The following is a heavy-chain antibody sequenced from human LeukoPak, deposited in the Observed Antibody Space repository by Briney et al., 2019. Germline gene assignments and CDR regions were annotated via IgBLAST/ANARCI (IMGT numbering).Heavy chain of an antibody. Sequence: GASVKVSCKASGYTFTSYGISWVRQASGQGLEWMGWISAYNGNTNYAQKLQGRVTMTTDTSTSTAYMELRSLRSDDTAVYYCARVLKNQLLMGNAFDIWGQGTMVTVSS. CDR3: ARVLKNQLLMGNAFDI. J-gene: IGHJ3*02. V-gene: IGHV1-18*01. D-gene: IGHD2-2*01. CDR2: ISAYNGNT. CDR1: GYTFTSYG.